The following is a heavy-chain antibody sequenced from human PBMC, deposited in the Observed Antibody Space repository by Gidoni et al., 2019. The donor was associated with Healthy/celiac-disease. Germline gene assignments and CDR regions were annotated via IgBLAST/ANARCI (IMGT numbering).Heavy chain of an antibody. V-gene: IGHV1-69*01. CDR2: IIPIFGTA. J-gene: IGHJ5*02. CDR1: GGPFSSYA. D-gene: IGHD4-17*01. Sequence: QVQLVQSGAEVKKPGSSVRVSCKASGGPFSSYAISWVRQALGQGLEWMGGIIPIFGTANYAQKFQGRVTITADESTSTAYMELSSLRSEDTAVYYCARGRPYHGDQGTNNWFDPWGQGTLVTVSS. CDR3: ARGRPYHGDQGTNNWFDP.